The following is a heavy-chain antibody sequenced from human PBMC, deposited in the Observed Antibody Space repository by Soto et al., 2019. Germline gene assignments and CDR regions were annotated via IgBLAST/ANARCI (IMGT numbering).Heavy chain of an antibody. Sequence: SETLSLTCTVYGGSFSGYYWTWIRQPPGTGLEWIGEINHSGSTNYNPSLKSRVTISVDTSKNQFSLKLSSVTAADTAVYYCARVGGFGATTIDYWGQGTLVTVSS. CDR1: GGSFSGYY. D-gene: IGHD3-10*01. CDR3: ARVGGFGATTIDY. J-gene: IGHJ4*02. CDR2: INHSGST. V-gene: IGHV4-34*01.